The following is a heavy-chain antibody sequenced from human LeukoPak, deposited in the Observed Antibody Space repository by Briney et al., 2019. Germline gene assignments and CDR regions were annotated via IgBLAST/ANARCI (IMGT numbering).Heavy chain of an antibody. CDR3: ARDNGGWFDS. D-gene: IGHD3-10*01. J-gene: IGHJ5*01. V-gene: IGHV3-7*03. CDR2: IKQGGREE. Sequence: PGGSLRLSWVASEFIFSDYWMSWVRQAPGKELEWVANIKQGGREEKYVGSVKGRFAISRDDAKSTLYLQMDSLSGDDTAVYYCARDNGGWFDSWGRGTLVTVSS. CDR1: EFIFSDYW.